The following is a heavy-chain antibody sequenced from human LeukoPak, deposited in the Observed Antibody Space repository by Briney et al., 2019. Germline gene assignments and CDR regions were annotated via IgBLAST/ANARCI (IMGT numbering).Heavy chain of an antibody. D-gene: IGHD5-18*01. Sequence: QPGRSLRLSCAASGFTFDDYAMHWVRQAPGKGLEWVSGISWNSGSIGYADSVKGRFTISRDNAKNSLYLQMNSLRAEDTALYYCAKSGIIQGYYFYYMDVWGKGTTVAISS. CDR2: ISWNSGSI. J-gene: IGHJ6*03. CDR1: GFTFDDYA. CDR3: AKSGIIQGYYFYYMDV. V-gene: IGHV3-9*01.